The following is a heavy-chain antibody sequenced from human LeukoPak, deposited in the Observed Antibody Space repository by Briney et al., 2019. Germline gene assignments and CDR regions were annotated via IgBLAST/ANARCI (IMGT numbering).Heavy chain of an antibody. CDR3: TRDFDP. CDR1: GLSFGNYW. V-gene: IGHV3-7*01. CDR2: IKQDGSEK. J-gene: IGHJ5*02. Sequence: GGSLRLSCVASGLSFGNYWMDWVRQAPGKGLEWVGNIKQDGSEKYYVDSVKGRFTISRDNAKNSLYLDMNSLRVEDTAIYYCTRDFDPWGQGTLATVSS.